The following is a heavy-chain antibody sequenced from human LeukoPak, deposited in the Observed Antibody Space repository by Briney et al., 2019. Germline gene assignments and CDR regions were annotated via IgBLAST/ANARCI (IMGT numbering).Heavy chain of an antibody. Sequence: ASVKVSCKASGYTFTSYGTSWVRQAPGQGLEWMGWISAYNGNTNYAQKLQGRVTMTTDTSTSTAYMELRSLRSDDTAVYYCARDFRITIFGVVTYYFDYWGQGTLVTVSS. J-gene: IGHJ4*02. CDR1: GYTFTSYG. V-gene: IGHV1-18*01. D-gene: IGHD3-3*01. CDR2: ISAYNGNT. CDR3: ARDFRITIFGVVTYYFDY.